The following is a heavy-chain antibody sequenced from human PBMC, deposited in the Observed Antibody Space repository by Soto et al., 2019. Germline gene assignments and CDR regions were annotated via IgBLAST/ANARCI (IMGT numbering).Heavy chain of an antibody. Sequence: GASVKVSCKASGGTFSSYAISWVRQAPGQGLEWMGGIIPIFGTANYAQKFQGRVTITADESTSTAYMELSSLRSEDTAVYYCARSIPGTSTGYSSSLAWFDPWGQGTLVTVSS. CDR3: ARSIPGTSTGYSSSLAWFDP. V-gene: IGHV1-69*13. D-gene: IGHD6-13*01. CDR1: GGTFSSYA. CDR2: IIPIFGTA. J-gene: IGHJ5*02.